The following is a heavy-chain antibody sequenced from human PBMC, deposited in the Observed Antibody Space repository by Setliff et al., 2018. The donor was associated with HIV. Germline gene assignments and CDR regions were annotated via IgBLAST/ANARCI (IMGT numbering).Heavy chain of an antibody. Sequence: PGESLKISCKGSGYSFTSYWISWVRQMPGKGLEWMGRIDPSNSNTNYSPSFQGQVTISADKSISTAYLQWSSLKASDTAMYYCARLKSPTPHYYYGMDVWGQGTTVTVS. CDR3: ARLKSPTPHYYYGMDV. V-gene: IGHV5-10-1*04. D-gene: IGHD4-4*01. CDR2: IDPSNSNT. J-gene: IGHJ6*02. CDR1: GYSFTSYW.